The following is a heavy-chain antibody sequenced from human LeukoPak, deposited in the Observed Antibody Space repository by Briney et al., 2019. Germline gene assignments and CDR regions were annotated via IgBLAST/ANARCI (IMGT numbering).Heavy chain of an antibody. D-gene: IGHD4-17*01. CDR3: ARLDGVNDGDYVLSPPY. CDR2: IIPILGIA. Sequence: SVKVSCKASGGTFSSYAISWVRQAPGQGLEWMGRIIPILGIANYAQKFQGRVTITADKSTSTAYMELSSLRSEDTAVYYCARLDGVNDGDYVLSPPYWGQGTLVTVSS. V-gene: IGHV1-69*04. J-gene: IGHJ4*02. CDR1: GGTFSSYA.